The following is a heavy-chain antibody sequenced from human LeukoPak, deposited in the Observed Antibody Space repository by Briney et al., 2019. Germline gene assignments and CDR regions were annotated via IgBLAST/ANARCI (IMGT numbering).Heavy chain of an antibody. Sequence: PSETLSLTCTVSGGSISGYYWSWIRQPAGKGLEWIGRIYYSGSTNYNPSLKSRVTMSIDTSKNQFSLKLSSVTAADTAVYYCARGDCSSNSCSFDCWGQGTLVTVSS. CDR1: GGSISGYY. J-gene: IGHJ4*02. CDR2: IYYSGST. D-gene: IGHD2-2*01. CDR3: ARGDCSSNSCSFDC. V-gene: IGHV4-4*07.